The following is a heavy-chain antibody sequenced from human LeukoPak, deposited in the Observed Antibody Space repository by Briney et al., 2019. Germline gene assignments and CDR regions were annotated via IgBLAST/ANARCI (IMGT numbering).Heavy chain of an antibody. CDR3: EKGRNDYGDYGCYFDH. V-gene: IGHV3-23*01. CDR2: VSSNSGST. D-gene: IGHD4-17*01. J-gene: IGHJ4*02. Sequence: GWSLRLSRAPSGLSFSEFAMSWVRQTPGKGLEWVSAVSSNSGSTYYADYVKGRFTISRDTSKNTLFLQMNSLTVDDTAVYYCEKGRNDYGDYGCYFDHWGQGTLVTVSS. CDR1: GLSFSEFA.